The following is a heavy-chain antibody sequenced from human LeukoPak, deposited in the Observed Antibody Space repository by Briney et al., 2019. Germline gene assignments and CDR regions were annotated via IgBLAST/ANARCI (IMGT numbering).Heavy chain of an antibody. D-gene: IGHD3-3*02. V-gene: IGHV1-2*02. CDR2: VNPNSGDT. J-gene: IGHJ4*02. CDR3: VRELEFRTSGVPFPFAY. CDR1: GYTFTGYY. Sequence: GASVKVSCKASGYTFTGYYLHWVRQAPGQGLEWMGCVNPNSGDTNYAQKFQGSVTMTRDMSTLTVFMDLSSLRSDDTAVYYCVRELEFRTSGVPFPFAYWGQGTLVTVSS.